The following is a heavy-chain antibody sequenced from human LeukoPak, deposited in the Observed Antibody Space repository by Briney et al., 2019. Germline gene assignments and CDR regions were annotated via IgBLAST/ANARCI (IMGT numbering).Heavy chain of an antibody. CDR2: ISSSSSYI. J-gene: IGHJ4*02. Sequence: GGSLRLSCAASGFTFSSYSMNWVRQAPGKGLEWVSSISSSSSYIYYADSVKGRSTISRDNAKNSLYLQMNSLRAEDTAVYYCAREYCSGGSCSDYWGQGTLVTVSS. V-gene: IGHV3-21*01. CDR1: GFTFSSYS. D-gene: IGHD2-15*01. CDR3: AREYCSGGSCSDY.